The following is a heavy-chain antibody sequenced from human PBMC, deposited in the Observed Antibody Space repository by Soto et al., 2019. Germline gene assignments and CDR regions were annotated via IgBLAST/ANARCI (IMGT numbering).Heavy chain of an antibody. Sequence: QVQLVQSGAEVKKPGASVKVSCKASGYTFTSYAMHWVRQAPGQRLEWMGWINAGNGNTKYSQKFQGRVTITRDTSASTAYMELSSLRSEDTAVYYCARDLGDYGSGDDWGQGTLVTVSS. J-gene: IGHJ4*02. CDR3: ARDLGDYGSGDD. V-gene: IGHV1-3*01. D-gene: IGHD3-10*01. CDR1: GYTFTSYA. CDR2: INAGNGNT.